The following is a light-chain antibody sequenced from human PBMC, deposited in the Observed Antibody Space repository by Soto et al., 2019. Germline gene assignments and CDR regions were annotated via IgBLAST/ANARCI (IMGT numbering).Light chain of an antibody. CDR1: SSDVGAYNF. CDR2: DVT. CDR3: SSYTGSSFLEVV. Sequence: QSALTQPASVSGSPGQSITISCTGTSSDVGAYNFVSWYQHHPGKAPKVMIYDVTYSPSGVSNRFSGSKSGNTASLTIPGLQAEDEADYSCSSYTGSSFLEVVFCGGTKLTVL. J-gene: IGLJ2*01. V-gene: IGLV2-14*03.